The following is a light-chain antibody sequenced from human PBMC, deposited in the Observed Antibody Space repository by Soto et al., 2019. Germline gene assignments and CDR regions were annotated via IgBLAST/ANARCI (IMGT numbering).Light chain of an antibody. CDR1: QSVGNY. CDR3: QQRGNWPT. CDR2: DAS. Sequence: EIVLTQSPATLSLSPGERVTLSCRASQSVGNYLAWYQQKPGQAPRLLIYDASNRATGIPARFSGGGSGTDFTLTISSLEPEDFAVYYCQQRGNWPTFGQGTRLEIK. V-gene: IGKV3-11*01. J-gene: IGKJ5*01.